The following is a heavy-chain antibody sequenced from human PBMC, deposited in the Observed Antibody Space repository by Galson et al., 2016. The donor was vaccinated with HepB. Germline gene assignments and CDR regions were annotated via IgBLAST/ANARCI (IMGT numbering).Heavy chain of an antibody. CDR1: GDSISGSTYY. J-gene: IGHJ4*02. CDR2: MSYSGSS. Sequence: SETLSLTCTVSGDSISGSTYYWGWIRQTPGKGLEWIGSMSYSGSSYYNPSLKSRVTISVDTSKNQFSLKLSSVTAADTAVYHCTSGLVRGVISFWGQGFLVSVSS. CDR3: TSGLVRGVISF. D-gene: IGHD3-10*01. V-gene: IGHV4-39*07.